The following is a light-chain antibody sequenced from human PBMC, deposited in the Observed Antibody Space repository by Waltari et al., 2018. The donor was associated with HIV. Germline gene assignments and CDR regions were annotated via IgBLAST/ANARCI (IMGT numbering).Light chain of an antibody. CDR2: VAS. V-gene: IGKV1-39*01. Sequence: DIQMTQSPSPLSASVGDRITISCRASQDIGSYLNWYRHRPGTAPQLLIYVASNLQTGVPSRFRASGSGTEFSLSIDGLQRDDFATYFCQQSYTTPRTFGLGTEVE. J-gene: IGKJ1*01. CDR1: QDIGSY. CDR3: QQSYTTPRT.